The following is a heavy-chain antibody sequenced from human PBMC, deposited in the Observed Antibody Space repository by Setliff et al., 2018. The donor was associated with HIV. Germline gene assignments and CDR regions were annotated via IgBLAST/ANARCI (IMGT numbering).Heavy chain of an antibody. D-gene: IGHD1-26*01. V-gene: IGHV4-34*01. J-gene: IGHJ4*03. CDR2: INHSGSS. Sequence: PSETLSLTCAVYGGSFSDYYWTWIRQPPGKGLEWIGEINHSGSSNYNSSLKSRVTISVDTSKNQLSLKLTSVTAADTAVYYCARVRGNGSPGYFDYWGQGTMVTVSS. CDR1: GGSFSDYY. CDR3: ARVRGNGSPGYFDY.